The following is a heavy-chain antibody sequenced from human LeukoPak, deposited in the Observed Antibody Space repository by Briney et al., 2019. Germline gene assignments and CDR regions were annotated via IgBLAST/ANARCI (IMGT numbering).Heavy chain of an antibody. V-gene: IGHV3-21*01. CDR1: GFTFSSYS. CDR3: AVWFGELLPVDP. Sequence: GGSLRLSCAASGFTFSSYSMNWVRQAPGKGLKWVSSISSSSSYIYYADSVKGRFTISRDNAKNSLYLQMNSLRAEDTAVYYCAVWFGELLPVDPWGQGTLVTVSS. CDR2: ISSSSSYI. J-gene: IGHJ5*02. D-gene: IGHD3-10*01.